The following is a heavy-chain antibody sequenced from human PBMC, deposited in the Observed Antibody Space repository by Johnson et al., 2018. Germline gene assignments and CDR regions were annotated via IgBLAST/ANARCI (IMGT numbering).Heavy chain of an antibody. J-gene: IGHJ3*02. CDR2: IWSDGSNK. V-gene: IGHV3-33*01. Sequence: QVQLVQSGGGVVQPGTSLRLSCAASGFTFSTYGMHWVRQAPGKGLEWVAVIWSDGSNKNYADSVKGRFTMSRDNSKNTLYLQMDSLRAEDTAVYYCARDGYIGNTDGFDSWGQGTMVTVSS. CDR3: ARDGYIGNTDGFDS. D-gene: IGHD5-24*01. CDR1: GFTFSTYG.